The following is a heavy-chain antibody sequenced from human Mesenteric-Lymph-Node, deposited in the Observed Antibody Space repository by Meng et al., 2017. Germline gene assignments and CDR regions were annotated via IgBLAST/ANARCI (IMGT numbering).Heavy chain of an antibody. CDR1: GFTFCDYY. CDR2: ISPTGGSL. D-gene: IGHD7-27*01. J-gene: IGHJ2*01. Sequence: QLQLVASGGGLVKAGGSLILSCAASGFTFCDYYMTWIRQPPGQGLEWIASISPTGGSLYYADSVKGRFSISRDNAKSSLSLQMNSLRVEDTAVYYCARDRNWDWYFDLWGRGTLVTVSS. V-gene: IGHV3-11*04. CDR3: ARDRNWDWYFDL.